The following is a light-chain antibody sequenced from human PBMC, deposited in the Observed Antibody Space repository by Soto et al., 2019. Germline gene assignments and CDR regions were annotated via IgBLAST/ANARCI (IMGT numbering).Light chain of an antibody. V-gene: IGKV3-20*01. CDR2: TTS. CDR3: QQCGGSPLFS. Sequence: EIVFTQSPGTLSLSPGERATLTCTASQSVTSSCLAWYQRKPGQAPRLLIHTTSIRATDIPDRFSGSGSGTDFTLTISRLEPEDFAVYYCQQCGGSPLFSFGPGTKVDIK. CDR1: QSVTSSC. J-gene: IGKJ3*01.